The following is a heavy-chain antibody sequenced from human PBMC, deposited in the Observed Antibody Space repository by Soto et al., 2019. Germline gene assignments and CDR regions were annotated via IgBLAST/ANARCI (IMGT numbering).Heavy chain of an antibody. CDR1: GFTFSSYG. CDR2: ISYDGSKE. J-gene: IGHJ6*02. D-gene: IGHD5-18*01. CDR3: AKDLRLWSKDYYYYGMDV. Sequence: QVQLVESGGGVVQPGRSLRLSCAASGFTFSSYGMHWVRQAPGKGLEWVAVISYDGSKEFYADSVKGRFTISRDNSKNTLYLQMISLRAEDMAVYYCAKDLRLWSKDYYYYGMDVWGQGTTVTVSS. V-gene: IGHV3-30*18.